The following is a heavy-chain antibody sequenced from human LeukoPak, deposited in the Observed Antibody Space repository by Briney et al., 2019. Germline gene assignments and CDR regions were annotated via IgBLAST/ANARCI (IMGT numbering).Heavy chain of an antibody. D-gene: IGHD2-2*02. CDR1: GGSISSYY. Sequence: SETLSLTCTVSGGSISSYYWSWIRQPPGKGLEWIGYIYYSGSTNYNPSLKSRVTISVDTSKNQFSLKLSSVTAADTAVYYCARLDEDIVVVPAAIPSDYWGQGTLVTVSS. J-gene: IGHJ4*02. CDR3: ARLDEDIVVVPAAIPSDY. CDR2: IYYSGST. V-gene: IGHV4-59*08.